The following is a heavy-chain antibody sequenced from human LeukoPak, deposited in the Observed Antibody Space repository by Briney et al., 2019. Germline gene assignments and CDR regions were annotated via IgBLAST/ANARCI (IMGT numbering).Heavy chain of an antibody. CDR2: INTNTGNP. CDR3: ARRVKEGNYYGMDV. CDR1: GYTFTNYA. Sequence: ASVKVSCKASGYTFTNYAMNWVRQAPGQGLEWMGWINTNTGNPTYAQGFTGRFVFSLDTSVSTAYLQISSLKAEDTAVYYCARRVKEGNYYGMDVWGQGTTVTVSS. D-gene: IGHD4-23*01. J-gene: IGHJ6*02. V-gene: IGHV7-4-1*02.